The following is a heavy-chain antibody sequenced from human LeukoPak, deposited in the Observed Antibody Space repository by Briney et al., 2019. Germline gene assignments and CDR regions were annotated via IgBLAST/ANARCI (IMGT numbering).Heavy chain of an antibody. V-gene: IGHV3-74*01. CDR3: ARDPLGYCSSTSCPGKYFQH. Sequence: GGSLRLSCAASGFTFSTYGMSWVRRAPGKGLVWVSRINSDGSSTSYADSVKGRFTISRDNAKNTLYLQMNSLRAEDTAVYYCARDPLGYCSSTSCPGKYFQHWGQGTLVTVSS. J-gene: IGHJ1*01. CDR1: GFTFSTYG. CDR2: INSDGSST. D-gene: IGHD2-2*01.